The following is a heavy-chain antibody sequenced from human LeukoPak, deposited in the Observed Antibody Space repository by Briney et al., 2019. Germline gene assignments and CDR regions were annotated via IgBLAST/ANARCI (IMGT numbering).Heavy chain of an antibody. Sequence: GGSLRLSCAASGFTFSSYAMSWVRQAPGKGLEWVSAISGSGGSTYYADSVKGRFTISRDNSKNTLYLQMNSLRAEDTAVYYCAKDLYCSSTSCLEPTYWGQGTLVTVSS. CDR3: AKDLYCSSTSCLEPTY. D-gene: IGHD2-2*01. CDR1: GFTFSSYA. V-gene: IGHV3-23*01. J-gene: IGHJ4*02. CDR2: ISGSGGST.